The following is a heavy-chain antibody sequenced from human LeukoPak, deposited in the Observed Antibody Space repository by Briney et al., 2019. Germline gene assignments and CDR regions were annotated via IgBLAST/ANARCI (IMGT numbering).Heavy chain of an antibody. D-gene: IGHD4-17*01. V-gene: IGHV3-30-3*01. CDR3: TRGTHDYGLIERNKPFDY. J-gene: IGHJ4*02. CDR2: ISYDGSNK. Sequence: GGSLRLSCAASGFTFSSYAMHCVRQAPGKGLEWVAVISYDGSNKYYADSVKGRFTISRDNSKDTLYLQMNSLRAEDTAVYYCTRGTHDYGLIERNKPFDYWGQGTLVTVSS. CDR1: GFTFSSYA.